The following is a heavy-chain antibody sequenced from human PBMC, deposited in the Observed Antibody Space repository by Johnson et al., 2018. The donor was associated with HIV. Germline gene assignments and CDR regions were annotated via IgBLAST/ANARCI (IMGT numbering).Heavy chain of an antibody. CDR3: ASYCSGGSCYRRSPSDAFDI. D-gene: IGHD2-15*01. CDR1: GFTFSSYA. J-gene: IGHJ3*02. Sequence: QVQLVESGGGVVQPGRSLRLSCAASGFTFSSYAMHWVRQAPGKGLEWVAVISYDGSNKYYADSVKGRFTISRDNSKNTLYLQMKSLRAEDTAVYYCASYCSGGSCYRRSPSDAFDIWGQGTMVTVSS. V-gene: IGHV3-30*04. CDR2: ISYDGSNK.